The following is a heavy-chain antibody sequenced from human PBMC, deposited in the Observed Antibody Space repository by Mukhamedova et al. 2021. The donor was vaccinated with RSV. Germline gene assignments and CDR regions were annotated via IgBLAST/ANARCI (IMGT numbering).Heavy chain of an antibody. CDR1: G. V-gene: IGHV3-21*01. J-gene: IGHJ2*01. Sequence: GMNWVRQAPGKGLEWVSSIFISSSYIYYADSVKGRFTISRDNSKNTLYLQMNSLRAEDTAVYYCARVGGITMIVGGDWYFDLWGRGT. CDR2: IFISSSYI. CDR3: ARVGGITMIVGGDWYFDL. D-gene: IGHD3-22*01.